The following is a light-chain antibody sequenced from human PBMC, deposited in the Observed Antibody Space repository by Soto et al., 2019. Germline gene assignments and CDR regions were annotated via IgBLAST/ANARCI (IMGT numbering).Light chain of an antibody. CDR3: QQYGTPPWT. V-gene: IGKV3-20*01. Sequence: IVFTQSPGTLSLCPGDRATLSSSASQSVSSIYLAWYQQRNGQAPRIIIYGASDRATGIPDRFSGSGYGTDFNLTIRRLETEDFAVYYCQQYGTPPWTFGQGTKVDIK. J-gene: IGKJ1*01. CDR2: GAS. CDR1: QSVSSIY.